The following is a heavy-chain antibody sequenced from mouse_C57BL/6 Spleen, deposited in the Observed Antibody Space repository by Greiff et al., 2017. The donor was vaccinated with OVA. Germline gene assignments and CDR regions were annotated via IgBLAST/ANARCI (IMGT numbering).Heavy chain of an antibody. CDR2: IYPSDSET. CDR1: GYTFTSYW. D-gene: IGHD3-2*02. J-gene: IGHJ4*01. Sequence: QVQLKQPGAELVRPGSSVKLSCKASGYTFTSYWMDWVKQRPGQGLEWIGNIYPSDSETHYNQKFKDKATLTVDKSSSTAYMQLSSLTSEDSAVYYCARRAQATGYAMDYWGQGTSVTVSS. V-gene: IGHV1-61*01. CDR3: ARRAQATGYAMDY.